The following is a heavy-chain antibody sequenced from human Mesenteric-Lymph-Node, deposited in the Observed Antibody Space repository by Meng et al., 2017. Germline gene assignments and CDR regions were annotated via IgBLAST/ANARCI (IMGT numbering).Heavy chain of an antibody. Sequence: QVQLQESGPGPVKPSQTLSLTCTVSGGSISSGGYYWSWIRQHPGKGLEWIGYIYYSGSTYYNPSLKSRVTISVDTSKNQFSLKLSSVTAADTAVYYCARETYYDILTGPDAFDIWGQGTMVTVSS. CDR2: IYYSGST. CDR1: GGSISSGGYY. J-gene: IGHJ3*02. CDR3: ARETYYDILTGPDAFDI. D-gene: IGHD3-9*01. V-gene: IGHV4-31*03.